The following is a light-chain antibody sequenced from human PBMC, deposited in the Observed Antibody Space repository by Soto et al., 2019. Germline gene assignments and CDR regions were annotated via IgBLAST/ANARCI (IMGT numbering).Light chain of an antibody. J-gene: IGLJ2*01. CDR1: SSDVGGYNY. CDR3: CSYAGSHTLEV. Sequence: QSALTQPRSVSGSPGQSVTISCSGTSSDVGGYNYVSWYQMHPGKAPKLMIYDVSQRPSGVPDRFSGSKSGNAASLTISGLQAEDEAGYYCCSYAGSHTLEVFGGGTKLTVL. V-gene: IGLV2-11*01. CDR2: DVS.